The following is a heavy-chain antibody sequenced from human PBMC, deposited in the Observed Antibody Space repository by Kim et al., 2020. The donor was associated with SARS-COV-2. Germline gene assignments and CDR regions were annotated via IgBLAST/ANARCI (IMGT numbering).Heavy chain of an antibody. Sequence: ASVKVSCKVSGYTLTELSMHWVRQAPGKGLEWMGGFDPEDGETIYAQKFQGRVTMTEDTSTDTAYMELSSLRSEDTAVYYCATRDSILNGSGSYYYYYYGMDVWGQGTTVTVSS. CDR1: GYTLTELS. CDR2: FDPEDGET. CDR3: ATRDSILNGSGSYYYYYYGMDV. V-gene: IGHV1-24*01. J-gene: IGHJ6*02. D-gene: IGHD3-10*01.